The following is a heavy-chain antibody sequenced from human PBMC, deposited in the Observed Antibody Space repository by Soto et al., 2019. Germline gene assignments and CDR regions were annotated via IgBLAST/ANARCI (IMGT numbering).Heavy chain of an antibody. Sequence: GASVKVSCKASGYIFTSYTMHWVRQAPGQRLEWMGWINAGNGNTKYSQKFRGRVTLTTDPSASTAYMELTSLRFEDTAVYYCARDPALDYWGQGTLVTVSS. CDR3: ARDPALDY. CDR2: INAGNGNT. J-gene: IGHJ4*02. CDR1: GYIFTSYT. V-gene: IGHV1-3*01.